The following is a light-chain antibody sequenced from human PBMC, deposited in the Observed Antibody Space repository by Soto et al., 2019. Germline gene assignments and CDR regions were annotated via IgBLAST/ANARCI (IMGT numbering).Light chain of an antibody. CDR3: QQYRA. CDR1: QSVSSSY. CDR2: GAS. Sequence: EIAITQSPTPLSVSPGERGPPSCRASQSVSSSYLAWYQQKHGQAPRLLIYGASSRDAGIPDRFSGSGSGTDFTLTISRLEPEDFAVYYCQQYRAFGQGTKVDIK. V-gene: IGKV3-20*01. J-gene: IGKJ1*01.